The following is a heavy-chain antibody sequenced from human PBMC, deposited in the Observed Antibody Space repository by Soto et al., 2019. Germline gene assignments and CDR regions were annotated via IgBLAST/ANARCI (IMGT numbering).Heavy chain of an antibody. V-gene: IGHV4-59*01. J-gene: IGHJ5*02. D-gene: IGHD4-17*01. CDR3: ANLPWADYGGIFDP. Sequence: QVQLQESGPGLVKPAETLSLTCTVSGGSLSSYYWTWIRQPPGKGLEWIGYVYYSGNTNYNPSLKSRVTISVDTSKNQLALRLGSVTAADTAVDYGANLPWADYGGIFDPWGQGTLVTVSS. CDR1: GGSLSSYY. CDR2: VYYSGNT.